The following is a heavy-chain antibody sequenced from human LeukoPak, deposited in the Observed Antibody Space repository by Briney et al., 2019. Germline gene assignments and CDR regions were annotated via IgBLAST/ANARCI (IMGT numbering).Heavy chain of an antibody. V-gene: IGHV4-4*07. CDR2: IYSSGIT. J-gene: IGHJ6*02. Sequence: PSETLSLTCTVSGGSISSYYWSWIRQPAGKGLEWIGRIYSSGITNYNPSLKSRVTMSVDTSKNQFSLKLSSVTAADTAVYYCARDKLIAEIYGMDVWGQGTTVTVSS. CDR1: GGSISSYY. CDR3: ARDKLIAEIYGMDV.